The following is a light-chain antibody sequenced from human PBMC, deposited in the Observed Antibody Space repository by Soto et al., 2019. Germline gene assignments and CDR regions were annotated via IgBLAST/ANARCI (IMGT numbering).Light chain of an antibody. CDR3: QSYDSSLSGSEV. CDR2: EVS. CDR1: SSDVGAYNY. J-gene: IGLJ1*01. Sequence: QSVLTQPASVSGSPGQSITISCTGTSSDVGAYNYVSWYQQHPGKAPKLMIYEVSNRPSGVSNRFSGSKSGNTASLTISGLQAGDEADYYCQSYDSSLSGSEVFGTGTKVTVL. V-gene: IGLV2-14*01.